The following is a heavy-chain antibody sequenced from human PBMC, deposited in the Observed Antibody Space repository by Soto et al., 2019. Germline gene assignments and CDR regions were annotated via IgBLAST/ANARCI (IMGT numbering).Heavy chain of an antibody. CDR3: ARGPGGFGEFTLYQ. V-gene: IGHV4-4*07. CDR2: VYSGGGT. CDR1: GGSITSHY. J-gene: IGHJ4*02. Sequence: QVQLQEWGPGLVNPSETLSLTCTVSGGSITSHYWSWIRQPAGKGLEWIGRVYSGGGTNYNPSPRSRVTESVDVSKNQFSRKRSSVTASDTAVYYCARGPGGFGEFTLYQWGQGTLVTVSS. D-gene: IGHD3-10*01.